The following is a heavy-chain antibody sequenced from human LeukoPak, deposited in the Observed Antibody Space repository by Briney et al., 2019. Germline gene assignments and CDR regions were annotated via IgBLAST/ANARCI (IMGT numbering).Heavy chain of an antibody. V-gene: IGHV1-46*01. CDR1: GYTFTRYY. Sequence: ASVKVSCKASGYTFTRYYMHWARQAPGQGLEWMGIINPSGGSTSYAQKFQGRVSMTRDTSTSTVYMELTSLRSEDTAVYYCARDRVNAGSGLDYWGQGTLVTVSS. CDR2: INPSGGST. J-gene: IGHJ4*02. D-gene: IGHD2-15*01. CDR3: ARDRVNAGSGLDY.